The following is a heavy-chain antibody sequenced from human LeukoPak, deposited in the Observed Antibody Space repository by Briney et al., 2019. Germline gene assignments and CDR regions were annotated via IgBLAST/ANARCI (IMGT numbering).Heavy chain of an antibody. D-gene: IGHD3-9*01. Sequence: KSGGSLRLSCAASGFTFSSYSMNWVRQAPGKGLEWVSSISSTSSYIYYADSVKGRFTISRDNAKNSLYLQMNSLRADDTAVYYCARGQSRYFGWYLGFFDYWGQGTLVTVSS. V-gene: IGHV3-21*01. CDR3: ARGQSRYFGWYLGFFDY. CDR2: ISSTSSYI. J-gene: IGHJ4*02. CDR1: GFTFSSYS.